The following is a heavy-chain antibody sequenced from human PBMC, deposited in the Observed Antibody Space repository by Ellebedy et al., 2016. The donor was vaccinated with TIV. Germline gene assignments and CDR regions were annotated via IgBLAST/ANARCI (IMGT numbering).Heavy chain of an antibody. CDR1: GFTFSNYA. CDR3: AKDRGAVAGTGSGY. Sequence: PGGSLRLSCAASGFTFSNYAMTWVRQAPGKGLEWVSTISGSGGSTYYADSVKGRFTISRDNDKNTVSLQINSLRVEDTAVYYCAKDRGAVAGTGSGYWGQGTLVTVSS. J-gene: IGHJ4*02. V-gene: IGHV3-23*01. D-gene: IGHD6-19*01. CDR2: ISGSGGST.